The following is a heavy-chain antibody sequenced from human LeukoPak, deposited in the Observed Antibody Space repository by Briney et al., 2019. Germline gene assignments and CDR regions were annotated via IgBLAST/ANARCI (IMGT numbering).Heavy chain of an antibody. V-gene: IGHV4-34*01. Sequence: SETLSLTCTVSGYSITSAYYWSWIRQPPGKGLEWIGEINHSGSTNYNPSLKSRVTISVDTSKNQFSLKLSSVTAADTAVYYCARGFTVTTGYYYMDVWGKGTTVTVSS. CDR2: INHSGST. J-gene: IGHJ6*03. CDR1: GYSITSAYY. D-gene: IGHD4-17*01. CDR3: ARGFTVTTGYYYMDV.